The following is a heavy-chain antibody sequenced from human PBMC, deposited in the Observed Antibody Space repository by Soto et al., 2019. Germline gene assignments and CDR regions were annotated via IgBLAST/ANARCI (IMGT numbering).Heavy chain of an antibody. D-gene: IGHD2-15*01. CDR1: GGSFSGYY. J-gene: IGHJ4*02. Sequence: SETLSLTCAVYGGSFSGYYWSWIRQPPGKGLEWIGEIYHSGSTNYNPSLKSRVTISVDTSKNQFSLKLSSVTAADTAVYYCARCFRSQWCDYWGQGTLVTVSS. CDR3: ARCFRSQWCDY. CDR2: IYHSGST. V-gene: IGHV4-34*01.